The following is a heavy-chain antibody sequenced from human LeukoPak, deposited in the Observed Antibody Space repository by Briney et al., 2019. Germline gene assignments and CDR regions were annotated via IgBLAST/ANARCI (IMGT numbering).Heavy chain of an antibody. D-gene: IGHD1/OR15-1a*01. CDR3: ARDPAPWNSGADWFDP. V-gene: IGHV4-4*07. Sequence: SETLSLTCTVYGGFISSYYWSWIRKPAGKGLEWIGRFYTSGSANYNPSLKSRVTMSVDTSKNHFSLKLSSVTAADTAVYYCARDPAPWNSGADWFDPWGQGTLVTVSS. J-gene: IGHJ5*02. CDR2: FYTSGSA. CDR1: GGFISSYY.